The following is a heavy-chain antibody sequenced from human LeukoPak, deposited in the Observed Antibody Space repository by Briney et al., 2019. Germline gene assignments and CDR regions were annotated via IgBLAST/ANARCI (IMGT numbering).Heavy chain of an antibody. CDR2: INHNGNVN. V-gene: IGHV3-7*01. CDR1: GFTFSSYW. D-gene: IGHD3-22*01. CDR3: ARESFDSSGYSLDY. Sequence: PGGSLRLSCAASGFTFSSYWMNWARQAPGKGLEWVASINHNGNVNYYVDSVKGRFTISRDNAKNSLYLQMSNLRAEDAAVYYCARESFDSSGYSLDYWGQGTLVTVSS. J-gene: IGHJ4*02.